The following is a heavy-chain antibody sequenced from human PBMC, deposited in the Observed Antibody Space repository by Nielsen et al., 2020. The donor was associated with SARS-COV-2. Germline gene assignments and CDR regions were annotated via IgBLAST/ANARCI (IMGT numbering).Heavy chain of an antibody. CDR3: ARRSIGDTNWLDP. CDR2: VYPDDSDT. J-gene: IGHJ5*02. Sequence: GESLKISCKASGYKFTDNWIGWVRQMPGKGLEWMGMVYPDDSDTRYSPSFQGQVTISVDKSIRTAFLQWNSLKASDTAMYYCARRSIGDTNWLDPWGQGTLVTVSS. D-gene: IGHD3-16*01. CDR1: GYKFTDNW. V-gene: IGHV5-51*01.